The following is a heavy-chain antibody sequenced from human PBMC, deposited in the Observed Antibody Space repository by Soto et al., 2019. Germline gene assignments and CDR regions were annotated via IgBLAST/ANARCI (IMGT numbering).Heavy chain of an antibody. CDR2: IYYSGST. Sequence: SETLSLTCTVSGGSISSGGYYWSWIRQHPGKGLEWIGYIYYSGSTYYNPSLKSRVAISVDTSKNQFSLKLSSVTAADTAVYYCARVGYYDYVWGSYRTERNWFDPWGQGTLVTVSS. CDR1: GGSISSGGYY. V-gene: IGHV4-31*03. J-gene: IGHJ5*02. D-gene: IGHD3-16*02. CDR3: ARVGYYDYVWGSYRTERNWFDP.